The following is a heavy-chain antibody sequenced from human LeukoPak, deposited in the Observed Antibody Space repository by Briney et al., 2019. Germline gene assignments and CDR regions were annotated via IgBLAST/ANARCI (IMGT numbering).Heavy chain of an antibody. V-gene: IGHV3-48*04. CDR1: GFTFSNYG. CDR3: AKSRIGFSGQTDH. D-gene: IGHD6-19*01. J-gene: IGHJ4*02. CDR2: ISSSSDSI. Sequence: GGSLRLSCAASGFTFSNYGMNWFRQAPGKVLEWLSYISSSSDSINDADSVKGRFTSSRDNAKNSLYLQMNSLRAEDTAVYYCAKSRIGFSGQTDHWGQGTLVTVSS.